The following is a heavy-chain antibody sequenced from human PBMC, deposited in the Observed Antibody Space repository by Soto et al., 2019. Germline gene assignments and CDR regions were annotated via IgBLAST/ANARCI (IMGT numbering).Heavy chain of an antibody. CDR2: FFSSGSS. J-gene: IGHJ5*02. V-gene: IGHV4-4*07. CDR1: GGSISSYY. Sequence: SETLSLTCTVSGGSISSYYWSWIRQPAGKGLEWIGRFFSSGSSHYNPSLKSRVTMSVDTSKNQFSLKLSSVTAADTAVYYCARNIVVVTAKNWFDPWGQGTPVTVSS. D-gene: IGHD2-21*02. CDR3: ARNIVVVTAKNWFDP.